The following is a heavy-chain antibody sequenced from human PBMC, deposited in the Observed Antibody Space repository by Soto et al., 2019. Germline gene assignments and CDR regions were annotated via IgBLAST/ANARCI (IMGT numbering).Heavy chain of an antibody. CDR2: IYPTDSDT. D-gene: IGHD1-26*01. CDR1: GYSFTSYW. CDR3: ARLRGVGSVRRTDTPDI. V-gene: IGHV5-51*01. J-gene: IGHJ3*02. Sequence: GESLKISCKGSGYSFTSYWIGWVRQMHGKGLEWIGIIYPTDSDTRYSPSFQGQVTISADTSISTAYLQWISLKGSDTAMYYCARLRGVGSVRRTDTPDIWGQGTMVTVSS.